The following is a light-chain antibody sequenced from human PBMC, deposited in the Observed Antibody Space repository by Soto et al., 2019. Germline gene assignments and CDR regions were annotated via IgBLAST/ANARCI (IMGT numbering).Light chain of an antibody. CDR1: SSDVGGYNY. Sequence: HSALTQPPSASGSPGQSVTISCTGTSSDVGGYNYVSWYQQHPGKAPKLMIYEVSKRPSGVPDRFSGSKSGNTASLTVSGLQAEDEDDYYCTSYAGSNNYVFGTGTKVTVL. CDR3: TSYAGSNNYV. V-gene: IGLV2-8*01. J-gene: IGLJ1*01. CDR2: EVS.